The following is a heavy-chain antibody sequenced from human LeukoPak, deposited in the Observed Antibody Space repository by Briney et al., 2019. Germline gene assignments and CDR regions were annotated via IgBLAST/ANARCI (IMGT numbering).Heavy chain of an antibody. CDR3: AKDALSGSYPYYYYYYMDV. J-gene: IGHJ6*03. CDR1: GFTFSSYG. V-gene: IGHV3-30*02. Sequence: GGSLRLSCAASGFTFSSYGMHWVRQAPGKGLEWVAFIRYDGSNKYYADSVKGRFTISRDNSKNTLYLQMNSLRAEDTAVYYCAKDALSGSYPYYYYYYMDVWGKGTTVTISS. CDR2: IRYDGSNK. D-gene: IGHD1-26*01.